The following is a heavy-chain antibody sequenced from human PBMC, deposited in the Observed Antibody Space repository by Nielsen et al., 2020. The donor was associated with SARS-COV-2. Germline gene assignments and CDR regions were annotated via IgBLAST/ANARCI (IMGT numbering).Heavy chain of an antibody. D-gene: IGHD4-17*01. J-gene: IGHJ5*02. CDR3: ARRIDYGDYFNWFDP. CDR2: ISSSSSTI. V-gene: IGHV3-48*01. Sequence: GESLKISCAASGFTFSSYSMNWVRQAPGKGLEWVSYISSSSSTIYYADSVKGRFTISRDNAKNSLYLQMNSLRAEDTALYHCARRIDYGDYFNWFDPWGQGTLVTVSS. CDR1: GFTFSSYS.